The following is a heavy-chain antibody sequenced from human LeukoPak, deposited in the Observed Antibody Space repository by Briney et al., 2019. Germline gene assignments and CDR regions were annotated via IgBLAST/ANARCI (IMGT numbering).Heavy chain of an antibody. D-gene: IGHD2-2*02. CDR1: GYTFTSYA. CDR3: ARGNEGYCSSTSCYKKNRASDAFDI. CDR2: INAGNGNT. V-gene: IGHV1-3*01. Sequence: ASVKVSCKASGYTFTSYAMHWVRQAPGQRLEWMGWINAGNGNTKYSQKFQGRVTITRDTSASTAYMELSSLRSEDTAVYYCARGNEGYCSSTSCYKKNRASDAFDIWGQGTMVTVSS. J-gene: IGHJ3*02.